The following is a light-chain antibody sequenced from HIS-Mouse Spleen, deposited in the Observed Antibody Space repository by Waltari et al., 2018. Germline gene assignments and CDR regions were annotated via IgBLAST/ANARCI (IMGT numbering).Light chain of an antibody. V-gene: IGKV1-5*03. J-gene: IGKJ1*01. CDR1: QSISSW. CDR2: KAS. CDR3: QQYNSYSWT. Sequence: DIQMTQSPSTLSASVGDIVTFTCRASQSISSWLAWYQQKPGKAPKLLIYKASSLESGVPSRFSGSGSGTEFTLTISSLQPDDFATYYCQQYNSYSWTFGQGTKVEIK.